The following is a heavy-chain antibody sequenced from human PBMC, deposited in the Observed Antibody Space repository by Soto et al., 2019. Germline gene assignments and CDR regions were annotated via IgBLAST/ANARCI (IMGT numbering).Heavy chain of an antibody. CDR2: IYPGDSDI. V-gene: IGHV5-51*01. CDR3: ARREAYCSSTSCYSIWFDP. J-gene: IGHJ5*02. Sequence: LKISCKGSGYSFTHYWIAWVRQMPGKGLEWMGIIYPGDSDIRYSPSFQGQVTISADKSINTAYLQWNSLKASDTAMYYCARREAYCSSTSCYSIWFDPWGQGTLVTVSS. D-gene: IGHD2-2*01. CDR1: GYSFTHYW.